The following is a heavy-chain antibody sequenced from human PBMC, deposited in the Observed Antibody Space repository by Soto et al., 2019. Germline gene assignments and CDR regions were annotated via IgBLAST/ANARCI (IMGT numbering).Heavy chain of an antibody. CDR2: FSGSGGST. Sequence: EVQLLESGGGLVQPGGSLRLSCAASGFTFSSYAMSWVRQAPGKGLEWVSAFSGSGGSTYYADSVKGRFTISRDNSKNTLYLQMNSRRAEDTAVYYCAKPTPNRNYRGHFDYWGQGTLVTVSS. CDR1: GFTFSSYA. CDR3: AKPTPNRNYRGHFDY. V-gene: IGHV3-23*01. J-gene: IGHJ4*02. D-gene: IGHD1-7*01.